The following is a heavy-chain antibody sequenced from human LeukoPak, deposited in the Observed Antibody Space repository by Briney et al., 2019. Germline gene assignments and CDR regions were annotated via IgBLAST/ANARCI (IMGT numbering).Heavy chain of an antibody. Sequence: SQTLSLTCTVSGGSISSGDYSWSWIRQPPGKGLEWIGYIYHSGSTYYNPSLKSRVTISVDRSKNQFSLKLSSVTAADTAVYYCARDFREGAMAYGWYFDLWGRGTLVTVSS. J-gene: IGHJ2*01. CDR1: GGSISSGDYS. D-gene: IGHD5-18*01. CDR2: IYHSGST. V-gene: IGHV4-30-2*01. CDR3: ARDFREGAMAYGWYFDL.